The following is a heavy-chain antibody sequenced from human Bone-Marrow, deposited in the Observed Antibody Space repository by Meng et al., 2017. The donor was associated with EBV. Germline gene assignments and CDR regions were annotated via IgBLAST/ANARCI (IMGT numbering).Heavy chain of an antibody. CDR2: INVRLSFT. J-gene: IGHJ4*02. CDR3: VRGPPVGVPGPGDY. CDR1: GYAFTSYI. D-gene: IGHD2-21*01. Sequence: GQIVHVGVEGKNPGALVKVSGKTSGYAFTSYILHWVRQAPGQRPEWMGWINVRLSFTKYSQKFQGRVTISSDTSATTGFMELSSLTSEDTAVYYCVRGPPVGVPGPGDYWGQGTLVTVSS. V-gene: IGHV1-3*01.